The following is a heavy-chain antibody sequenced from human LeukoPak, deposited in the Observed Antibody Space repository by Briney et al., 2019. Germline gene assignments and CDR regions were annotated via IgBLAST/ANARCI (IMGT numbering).Heavy chain of an antibody. CDR2: IYHSGST. CDR3: ARDVQWLAP. J-gene: IGHJ5*02. Sequence: SETLSLTCTVSGYSISSGYYWGWIRQPPGKGLEWIGSIYHSGSTYYNPSLKSRVTISVDTSKNQFSLKLSSVTAADTAVYYCARDVQWLAPWGQGTLVTVSS. D-gene: IGHD6-19*01. V-gene: IGHV4-38-2*02. CDR1: GYSISSGYY.